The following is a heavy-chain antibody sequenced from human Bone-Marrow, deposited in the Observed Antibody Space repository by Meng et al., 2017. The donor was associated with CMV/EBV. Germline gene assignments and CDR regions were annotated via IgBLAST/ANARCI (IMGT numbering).Heavy chain of an antibody. CDR1: GGSMGSDTWS. Sequence: SETLSLTCTVSGGSMGSDTWSWGWVRQTPGRGLEWIGSIFYVGNSYYNPSLGGRVTISVDTSKNQFSLKLSSVTAADTAVYYCAPSDCSSTSCYNPDAFDIWGQGTMVTVSS. V-gene: IGHV4-39*07. J-gene: IGHJ3*02. D-gene: IGHD2-2*02. CDR2: IFYVGNS. CDR3: APSDCSSTSCYNPDAFDI.